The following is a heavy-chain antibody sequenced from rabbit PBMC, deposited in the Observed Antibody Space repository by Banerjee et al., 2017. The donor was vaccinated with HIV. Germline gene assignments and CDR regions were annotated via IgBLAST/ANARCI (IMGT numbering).Heavy chain of an antibody. J-gene: IGHJ4*01. D-gene: IGHD1-1*01. CDR2: INTSSGNT. CDR3: ARVLACVIGWNFNL. V-gene: IGHV1S45*01. Sequence: QEQLEESGGDLVKPEGSLTLTCTASGFSFSNKYVMCWVRQVPGKGMEWIAFINTSSGNTVYARWAKGRFTISKASSTTVTLQMSSLTAADAATYFCARVLACVIGWNFNLWGPGPLVTVS. CDR1: GFSFSNKYV.